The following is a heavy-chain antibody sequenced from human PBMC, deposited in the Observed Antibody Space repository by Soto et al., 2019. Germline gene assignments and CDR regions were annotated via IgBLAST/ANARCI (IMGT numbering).Heavy chain of an antibody. Sequence: QVQLEQSGAEVKTLGSSVKVSCKASGDTFNRYAISWVRQAPGQGLEWMGGIIPIFGTANYAQQFQDRVAISADESTTTAYMELTSLKSEDTAVYFCARGARFLEWLSFDRWGQGTLVTVSS. V-gene: IGHV1-69*13. J-gene: IGHJ4*02. CDR2: IIPIFGTA. CDR3: ARGARFLEWLSFDR. CDR1: GDTFNRYA. D-gene: IGHD3-3*01.